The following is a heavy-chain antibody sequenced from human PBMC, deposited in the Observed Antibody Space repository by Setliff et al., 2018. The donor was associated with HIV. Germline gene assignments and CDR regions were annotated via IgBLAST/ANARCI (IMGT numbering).Heavy chain of an antibody. CDR3: ARVYATGGYSLSIPGY. Sequence: GGSLRLSCAVSGVTVSINYMSWVRQAPGKGLEWVSIIYSGGSTYYADSVKGRFTISRHNSKDTLFLQMNSLRVEDTAVDYCARVYATGGYSLSIPGYWGQGTLVTVSS. V-gene: IGHV3-53*04. CDR1: GVTVSINY. CDR2: IYSGGST. D-gene: IGHD3-22*01. J-gene: IGHJ4*02.